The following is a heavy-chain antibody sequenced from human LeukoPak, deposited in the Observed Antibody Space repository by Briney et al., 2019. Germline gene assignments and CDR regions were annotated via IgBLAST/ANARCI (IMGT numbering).Heavy chain of an antibody. CDR2: MNANSGNT. J-gene: IGHJ6*03. Sequence: ASVKVSCKASGYTFTSYDINWVRQATGQGLEWMGWMNANSGNTGYAQKFQGRVTMTRNTSISTAYMELSSLRSEDTAVYYCATGSSLADFFGYYYYMDIWGKGTTVTVSS. CDR1: GYTFTSYD. V-gene: IGHV1-8*01. D-gene: IGHD3-3*01. CDR3: ATGSSLADFFGYYYYMDI.